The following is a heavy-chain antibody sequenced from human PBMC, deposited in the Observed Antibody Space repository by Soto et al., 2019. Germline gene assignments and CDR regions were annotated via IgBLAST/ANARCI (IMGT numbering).Heavy chain of an antibody. V-gene: IGHV3-30*03. CDR2: ISYDGSNK. J-gene: IGHJ4*01. CDR1: GFTFSSYG. D-gene: IGHD6-19*01. Sequence: GGSLRLSCAASGFTFSSYGMHWVRQAPGKGLEWVAVISYDGSNKYYADSVKGRFTISRDNAKNSVYLQMTSLRDEDTAVYYCARSVEGHFDFWGQGILVTVSS. CDR3: ARSVEGHFDF.